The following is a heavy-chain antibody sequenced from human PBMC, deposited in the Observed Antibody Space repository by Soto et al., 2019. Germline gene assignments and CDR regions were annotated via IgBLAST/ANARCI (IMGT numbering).Heavy chain of an antibody. D-gene: IGHD6-19*01. CDR1: GFTFSSYS. V-gene: IGHV3-21*01. J-gene: IGHJ1*01. CDR2: ISSSSSYI. Sequence: GGSLRLSCAASGFTFSSYSMNWVRQAPGKGLEWVSSISSSSSYIYYADSVKGRFTISRDNAKNSLYLQMNSLRAEDTAVYYCAKDFRPAVAGTSTEYFQHWGQGTLVTVSS. CDR3: AKDFRPAVAGTSTEYFQH.